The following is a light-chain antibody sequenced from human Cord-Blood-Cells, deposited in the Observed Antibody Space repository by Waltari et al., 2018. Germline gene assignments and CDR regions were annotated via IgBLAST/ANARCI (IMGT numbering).Light chain of an antibody. CDR1: SSDVGGYNY. CDR2: DVS. V-gene: IGLV2-14*01. CDR3: SSYTSSSTSVV. J-gene: IGLJ2*01. Sequence: QSALTQPASVSGSPGQSITISCTGTSSDVGGYNYVSWYQQHPGKAPKLMIYDVSNRPSGFSNRFSGSKAGNTASLTISGLQAEDEADYYWSSYTSSSTSVVFGGGTKLTVL.